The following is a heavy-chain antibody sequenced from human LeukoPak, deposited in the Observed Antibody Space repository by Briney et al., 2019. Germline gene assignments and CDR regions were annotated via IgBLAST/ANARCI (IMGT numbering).Heavy chain of an antibody. Sequence: ASVKVSCKASGYTFTGYYMHWVRQAPGQGLGWMGWINPNSGGTNYAQKFQGRVTMTRDTSISTAYMELSRLRSDDTAVYYCAREQWLATEGAFDIWGQGTMVTVSS. CDR1: GYTFTGYY. CDR3: AREQWLATEGAFDI. CDR2: INPNSGGT. J-gene: IGHJ3*02. V-gene: IGHV1-2*02. D-gene: IGHD6-19*01.